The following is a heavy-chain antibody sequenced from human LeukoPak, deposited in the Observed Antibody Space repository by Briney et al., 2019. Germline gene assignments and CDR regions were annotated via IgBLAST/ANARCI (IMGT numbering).Heavy chain of an antibody. J-gene: IGHJ5*02. CDR1: GYTFTGYY. D-gene: IGHD2-2*01. V-gene: IGHV1-2*02. Sequence: ASVKVSCKASGYTFTGYYMHWVRHAPGQGLEWMGWINPNSGGTNYAQKFQGRVTMTRDTSISTAYMELSRLRSDDTAVYYCARPPAAITGTNWFDPWGQGTLVTVSS. CDR3: ARPPAAITGTNWFDP. CDR2: INPNSGGT.